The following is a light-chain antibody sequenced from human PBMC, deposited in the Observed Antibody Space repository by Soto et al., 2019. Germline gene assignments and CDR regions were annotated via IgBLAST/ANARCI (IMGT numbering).Light chain of an antibody. CDR1: SSDVGGYNY. V-gene: IGLV2-11*01. Sequence: QSALTQPRSVSGSPGQSVTISCTGTSSDVGGYNYVSWYQQHPGKAPKLMIYDVSKRPSGVPDRFSGSKSGNTASLTISGLQAEDEADDYCCSYAGSYTSGVVFGGGTKLTVL. CDR2: DVS. J-gene: IGLJ2*01. CDR3: CSYAGSYTSGVV.